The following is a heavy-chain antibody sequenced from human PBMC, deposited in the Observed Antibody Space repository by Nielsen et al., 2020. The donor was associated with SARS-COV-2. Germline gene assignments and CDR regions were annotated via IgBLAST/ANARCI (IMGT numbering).Heavy chain of an antibody. CDR1: GFTFSDYY. Sequence: GGSLRLSCAASGFTFSDYYMSWIRQAPGKGLEWVSYISSSSSYTNYADSVKGRFTISRDNAKNSLYLQMNSLRAEDTAVYYCARYSHYYGEGNDAFDIWGQGTMVTVSS. J-gene: IGHJ3*02. CDR2: ISSSSSYT. D-gene: IGHD4-17*01. CDR3: ARYSHYYGEGNDAFDI. V-gene: IGHV3-11*03.